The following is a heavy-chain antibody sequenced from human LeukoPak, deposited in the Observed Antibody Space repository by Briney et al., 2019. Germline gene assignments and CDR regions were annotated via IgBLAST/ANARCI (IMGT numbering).Heavy chain of an antibody. Sequence: PSETLSLTCTVSGGSISSSSYYWGWIRQPPGKGLEWIGSIYYSGSTYYNPSLKSRVTISVDTSKNQFSLKLSSVTAADTAVYYCASQPYYYYDSSTDAFDIWGQGTMVTVSS. V-gene: IGHV4-39*07. J-gene: IGHJ3*02. CDR2: IYYSGST. CDR3: ASQPYYYYDSSTDAFDI. D-gene: IGHD3-22*01. CDR1: GGSISSSSYY.